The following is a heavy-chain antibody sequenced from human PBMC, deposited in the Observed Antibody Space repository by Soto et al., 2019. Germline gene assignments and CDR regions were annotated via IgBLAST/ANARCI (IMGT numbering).Heavy chain of an antibody. D-gene: IGHD3-22*01. Sequence: SETLSLTCTVSGGSISSYYWSWIRQPPGKGLEWIGYIYYSGSTNYNPSLKSRVTISVDTSKNQFSLKLSSVTAADTAVYYCAIAGFEDYYDSNGYYYCDYWGLGTRVTVSS. CDR3: AIAGFEDYYDSNGYYYCDY. V-gene: IGHV4-59*01. CDR1: GGSISSYY. CDR2: IYYSGST. J-gene: IGHJ4*02.